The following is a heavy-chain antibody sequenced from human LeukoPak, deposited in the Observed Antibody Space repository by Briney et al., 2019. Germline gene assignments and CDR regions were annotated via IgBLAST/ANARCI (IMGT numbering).Heavy chain of an antibody. Sequence: GGSLRLSCAASGFTFDDYGMSWVRQAPGKGLEWVSGINWNGGSTGYADSVKGRFTISRDNAKNSLYLQMNSLRAEDTALYYCARGRIGALWFGGYYYMDVWGKGTTVTVSS. CDR2: INWNGGST. CDR3: ARGRIGALWFGGYYYMDV. J-gene: IGHJ6*03. D-gene: IGHD3-10*01. CDR1: GFTFDDYG. V-gene: IGHV3-20*04.